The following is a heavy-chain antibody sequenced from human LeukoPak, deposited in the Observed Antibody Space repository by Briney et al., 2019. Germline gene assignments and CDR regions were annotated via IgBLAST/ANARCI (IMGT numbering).Heavy chain of an antibody. V-gene: IGHV1-69*02. CDR2: IIPILGIA. Sequence: GASVKVSCKASGGTFSSYTISWVRQAPGQGLEWMGRIIPILGIANYAQKFQGRVTITADKSTSTAYMELSSLRSEDTAVFYCARGHRPPYYGMDVWGQGTTVTVSS. CDR3: ARGHRPPYYGMDV. CDR1: GGTFSSYT. J-gene: IGHJ6*02.